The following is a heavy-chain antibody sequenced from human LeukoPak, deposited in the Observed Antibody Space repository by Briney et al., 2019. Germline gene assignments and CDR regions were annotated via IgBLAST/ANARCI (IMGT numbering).Heavy chain of an antibody. CDR2: INHSGST. J-gene: IGHJ6*03. CDR1: GGSFSGYY. V-gene: IGHV4-34*01. D-gene: IGHD1-1*01. CDR3: AGSLQPRYYYYYYMDV. Sequence: SETLSLTCAVYGGSFSGYYWSWIRQPPGKGLEWIGEINHSGSTNYNPSLKSRVTISVDTSKNQFSLKLSSVTAADTAVYYCAGSLQPRYYYYYYMDVWGKGTTVTVSS.